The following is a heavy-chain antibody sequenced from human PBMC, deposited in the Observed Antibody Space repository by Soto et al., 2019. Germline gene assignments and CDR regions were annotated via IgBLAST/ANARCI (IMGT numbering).Heavy chain of an antibody. D-gene: IGHD2-21*01. CDR2: IRNKTNNYAT. CDR3: TSRRDWTAVDSLAN. CDR1: GFTFSDSA. J-gene: IGHJ4*02. V-gene: IGHV3-73*01. Sequence: PGGSLRLSCAASGFTFSDSAMHWVRQASGKGPEWIGRIRNKTNNYATTFIASVRGRSTISRDDSKNTVYLQMNRLRIDDTAVYYCTSRRDWTAVDSLANRGLQSLVTISS.